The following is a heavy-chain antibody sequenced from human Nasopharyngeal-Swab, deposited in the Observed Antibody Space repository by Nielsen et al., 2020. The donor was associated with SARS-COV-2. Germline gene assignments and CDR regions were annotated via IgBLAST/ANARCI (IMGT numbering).Heavy chain of an antibody. Sequence: GGSLRLSCAASGFTFSSYEMNWVRQAPGKGLEWVSYISSSGSTIYYADSVKGRFIISRDNAKNSLYLQMNSLRAEDTAVYYCARVRYSYGYAQFDYWGQGTLVTVSS. D-gene: IGHD5-18*01. CDR2: ISSSGSTI. CDR1: GFTFSSYE. J-gene: IGHJ4*02. CDR3: ARVRYSYGYAQFDY. V-gene: IGHV3-48*03.